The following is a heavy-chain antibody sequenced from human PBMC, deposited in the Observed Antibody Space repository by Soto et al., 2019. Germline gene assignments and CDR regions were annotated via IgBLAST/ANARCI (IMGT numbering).Heavy chain of an antibody. D-gene: IGHD4-4*01. J-gene: IGHJ4*02. CDR1: GGSISSGDYY. V-gene: IGHV4-30-4*01. Sequence: QVQLQESGPGLVKPSQTLSLTCTVSGGSISSGDYYWSWIRQPPGKGLEWIGYVSYSESTYYNPSLKSRVTISVETSKNQFSLNLSSVTAADTAVYYCARADEYSSRCDYWGQGTLVTVSS. CDR2: VSYSEST. CDR3: ARADEYSSRCDY.